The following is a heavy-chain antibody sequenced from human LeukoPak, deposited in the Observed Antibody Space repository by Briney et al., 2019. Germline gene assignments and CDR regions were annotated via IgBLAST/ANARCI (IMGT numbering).Heavy chain of an antibody. CDR1: GGSISSGSYY. CDR3: ARDLGDSSGWFDY. V-gene: IGHV4-61*02. CDR2: IYTSGST. J-gene: IGHJ4*02. D-gene: IGHD6-19*01. Sequence: SETLSLTCTVSGGSISSGSYYWSWLRQPAGKGLEWIGRIYTSGSTNYNPSLKSRVTISVDTSKNQFSLKLSSVTAADTAVYYCARDLGDSSGWFDYWGQGTLVTVSS.